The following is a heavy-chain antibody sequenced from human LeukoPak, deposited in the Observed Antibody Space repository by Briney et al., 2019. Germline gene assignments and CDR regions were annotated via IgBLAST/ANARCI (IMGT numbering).Heavy chain of an antibody. V-gene: IGHV3-48*04. CDR2: ISSSSSNI. D-gene: IGHD5-24*01. CDR3: ARSEVTTITVDY. Sequence: GGSLRLSCAASGFTFSSYAMNWVRQAPGKGLEWVSYISSSSSNIYYADSVKGRFTISRDNAKNSLYLQMNSLRAEDTAVYYCARSEVTTITVDYWGQGTLVTVSS. J-gene: IGHJ4*02. CDR1: GFTFSSYA.